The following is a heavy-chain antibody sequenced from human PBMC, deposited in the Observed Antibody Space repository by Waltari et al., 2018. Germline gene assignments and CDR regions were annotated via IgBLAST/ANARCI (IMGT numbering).Heavy chain of an antibody. CDR2: IIPSFGTA. CDR1: GGTFSSYA. V-gene: IGHV1-69*05. CDR3: ARVYDYIWGSYRSPDAFDI. D-gene: IGHD3-16*02. Sequence: QVQLVQSGAEVKKPGSSVKVSCKASGGTFSSYAISWVRQAPGQGLGWMGGIIPSFGTANYAQKFQGRVTITTDESTSTAYMELSSLRSEDTAVYYCARVYDYIWGSYRSPDAFDIWGQGTMVTVSS. J-gene: IGHJ3*02.